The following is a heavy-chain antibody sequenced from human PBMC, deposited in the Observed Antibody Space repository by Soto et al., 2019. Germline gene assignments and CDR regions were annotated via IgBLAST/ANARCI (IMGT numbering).Heavy chain of an antibody. D-gene: IGHD1-20*01. CDR1: GFTFSNSW. V-gene: IGHV3-74*01. CDR3: ARDRSYTADH. CDR2: INSDGSTT. J-gene: IGHJ4*02. Sequence: EVQLVESGGGFVQPWGSLRLSCAASGFTFSNSWMHWVRQAPGKGLVWVSYINSDGSTTTYADSVKGRFTISRDNAKDTVYLQITSLTPEDTSVYSCARDRSYTADHWGQGTLVTVSS.